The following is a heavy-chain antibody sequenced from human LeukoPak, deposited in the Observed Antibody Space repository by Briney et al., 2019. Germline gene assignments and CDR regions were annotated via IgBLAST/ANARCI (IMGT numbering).Heavy chain of an antibody. CDR2: IIGSGGTT. CDR3: AKYYSASTRFYYYGMDV. J-gene: IGHJ6*02. V-gene: IGHV3-23*01. D-gene: IGHD2-21*01. CDR1: GFTFSIYA. Sequence: GSLRLSCAASGFTFSIYAMSWVRQAPGKGLECVSTIIGSGGTTYYADSVKGQFTISRDNSKNTLYLQMISLRVEDTAVYYCAKYYSASTRFYYYGMDVWGQGTTVTVSS.